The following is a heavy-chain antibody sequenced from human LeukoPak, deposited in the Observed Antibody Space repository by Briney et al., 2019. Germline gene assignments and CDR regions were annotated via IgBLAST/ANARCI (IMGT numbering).Heavy chain of an antibody. CDR2: VDPDDGRT. J-gene: IGHJ5*02. Sequence: ATVKISCKASGYIFTEHYIQWVQQAPGKGLEWMGRVDPDDGRTIYAERFQGRLTITADTSTDTVYMELTSLKSADTAVYYCARVDGDTPHVRPFDPWGQGTLVTVSS. V-gene: IGHV1-69-2*01. CDR3: ARVDGDTPHVRPFDP. D-gene: IGHD5-18*01. CDR1: GYIFTEHY.